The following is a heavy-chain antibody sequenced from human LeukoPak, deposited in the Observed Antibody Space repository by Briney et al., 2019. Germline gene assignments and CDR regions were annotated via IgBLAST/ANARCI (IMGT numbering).Heavy chain of an antibody. CDR1: GFTFDDYA. J-gene: IGHJ4*02. CDR3: AKVLGYYDSSGYYQEGGFDY. D-gene: IGHD3-22*01. Sequence: GGSLRLSCAASGFTFDDYAMHWVRQAPGKGLEWVSLISGDGGSTYYADSVKGRFTISRVNSKNSLYLQMNSLRTEDTALYYCAKVLGYYDSSGYYQEGGFDYWGQGTLVTVSS. V-gene: IGHV3-43*02. CDR2: ISGDGGST.